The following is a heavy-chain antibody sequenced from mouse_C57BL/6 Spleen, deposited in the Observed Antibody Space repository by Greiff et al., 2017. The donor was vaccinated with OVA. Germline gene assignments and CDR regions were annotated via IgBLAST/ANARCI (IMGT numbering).Heavy chain of an antibody. Sequence: VKLMESGPGLVQPSQSLSITCTVSGFSLTSYGVHWVRQSPGKGLEWLGVIWRGGSTDYNAAFMSRLSITKDNSKSQVFFKMNSLQADDTAIYYCAKDSLYDGYPFAYWGQGTLVTVSA. J-gene: IGHJ3*01. CDR2: IWRGGST. CDR1: GFSLTSYG. CDR3: AKDSLYDGYPFAY. V-gene: IGHV2-5*01. D-gene: IGHD2-3*01.